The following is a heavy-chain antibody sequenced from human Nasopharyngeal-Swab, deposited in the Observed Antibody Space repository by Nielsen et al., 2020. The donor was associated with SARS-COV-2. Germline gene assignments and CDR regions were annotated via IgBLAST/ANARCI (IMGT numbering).Heavy chain of an antibody. CDR1: GFTFSSYA. D-gene: IGHD3-22*01. CDR3: AKELSARVVTPTYYFDY. CDR2: ISYDGSNK. Sequence: GGSLRLSCAASGFTFSSYAMHWVRQAPGKGLEWVAVISYDGSNKYYADSVKGRFTISRDNSKNTLYLQMNSLRAEDTAVYYCAKELSARVVTPTYYFDYWGQGTLVTVSS. J-gene: IGHJ4*02. V-gene: IGHV3-30-3*01.